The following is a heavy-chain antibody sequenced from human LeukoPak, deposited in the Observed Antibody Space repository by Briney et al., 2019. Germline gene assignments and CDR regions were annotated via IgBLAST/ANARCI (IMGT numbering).Heavy chain of an antibody. D-gene: IGHD6-13*01. CDR2: ISGTGGRT. CDR1: GFSFSSYA. CDR3: AKGPYSDSSEWFQY. V-gene: IGHV3-23*01. J-gene: IGHJ1*01. Sequence: GGSLRLSCAASGFSFSSYAMGWVRQAPGKGLEWVSSISGTGGRTYYADSVKGRFTISRDNSRNTLSLQMNSLRVEGTAVYFCAKGPYSDSSEWFQYWGQGTLVTVSS.